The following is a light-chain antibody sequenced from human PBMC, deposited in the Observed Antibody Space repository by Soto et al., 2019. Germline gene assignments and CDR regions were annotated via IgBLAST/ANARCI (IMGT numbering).Light chain of an antibody. CDR3: QQYYSYPPT. V-gene: IGKV1-8*01. Sequence: IQMTQSPSSLSASTGDRVTITCRASQGISSYLAWYQQKPGKAPKLLIYAASTLQSGVPSRFSGSGSGTDFTLTISCLQSEDFATYYCQQYYSYPPTFGQGTKVDIK. CDR2: AAS. CDR1: QGISSY. J-gene: IGKJ1*01.